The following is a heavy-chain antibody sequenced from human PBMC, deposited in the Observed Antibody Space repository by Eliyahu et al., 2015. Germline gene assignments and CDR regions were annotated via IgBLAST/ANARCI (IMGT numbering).Heavy chain of an antibody. CDR1: GXSIXXYY. V-gene: IGHV4-59*01. J-gene: IGHJ6*03. D-gene: IGHD3-9*01. Sequence: QXQLQXSGPGLVKPSETLSLTCTVSGXSIXXYYWSWXRQXPGKGLEWIGYIYYSGSTNYNPSLKSRVTISVDTSKNQFSLKLSSVTAADTAVYYCARESRDILTYYYYMDVWGKGTTVTVSS. CDR2: IYYSGST. CDR3: ARESRDILTYYYYMDV.